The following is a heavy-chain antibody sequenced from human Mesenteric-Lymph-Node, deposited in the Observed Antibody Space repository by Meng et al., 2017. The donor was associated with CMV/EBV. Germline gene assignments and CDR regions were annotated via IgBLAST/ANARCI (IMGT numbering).Heavy chain of an antibody. V-gene: IGHV3-30*02. CDR2: IRYDGSNK. D-gene: IGHD3-22*01. CDR1: GFTFSSYG. CDR3: ARASSQHSGSDY. Sequence: GESLKISCAASGFTFSSYGMHWVRQAPGKGLEWVAFIRYDGSNKYYADSVKGRFTISRDNSKNTLYLQMNSLRAEDTAVYYCARASSQHSGSDYWGQGTLVTVSS. J-gene: IGHJ4*02.